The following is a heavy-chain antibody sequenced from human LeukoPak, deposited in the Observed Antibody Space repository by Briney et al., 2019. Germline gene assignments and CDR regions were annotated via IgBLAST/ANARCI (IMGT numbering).Heavy chain of an antibody. D-gene: IGHD3-3*01. V-gene: IGHV4-34*01. CDR3: ARGPSFWSGYCELDY. Sequence: PSETLSLTCAVYGGSFSGYYWSWIRQPPGKGLEWIGEINHSGSTNYNPSLKSRVTISVDTSKNQFSLKLSSVTAADTAVYYCARGPSFWSGYCELDYWGQGTLVTVSS. CDR1: GGSFSGYY. CDR2: INHSGST. J-gene: IGHJ4*02.